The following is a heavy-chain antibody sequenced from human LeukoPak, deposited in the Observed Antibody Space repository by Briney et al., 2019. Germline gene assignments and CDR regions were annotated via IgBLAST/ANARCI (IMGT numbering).Heavy chain of an antibody. CDR3: AKVGGYTYGSDPFDI. CDR2: SRSKASSYAT. V-gene: IGHV3-72*01. CDR1: GFTLSDHY. D-gene: IGHD5-18*01. J-gene: IGHJ3*02. Sequence: PGGSLRLSCAASGFTLSDHYMDWVRQAPGKGLEWVGRSRSKASSYATVYAASLKGRFTISRDDSKNSLYLQMNSLKTEDTAVYYCAKVGGYTYGSDPFDIWGQGTMVTVSS.